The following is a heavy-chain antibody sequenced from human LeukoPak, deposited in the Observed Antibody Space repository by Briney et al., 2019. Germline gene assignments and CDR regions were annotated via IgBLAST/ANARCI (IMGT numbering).Heavy chain of an antibody. CDR3: STVEHF. CDR2: IDSDGSGT. V-gene: IGHV3-74*01. D-gene: IGHD1/OR15-1a*01. Sequence: GGSLRLSCSASGLTLSGYWMHWVRQIPGKGLVWVSRIDSDGSGTSYANSVKGRFTISRDDVKNMLYLQMNSLRVEDTGLYYCSTVEHFWGQGTLVTVSS. J-gene: IGHJ4*02. CDR1: GLTLSGYW.